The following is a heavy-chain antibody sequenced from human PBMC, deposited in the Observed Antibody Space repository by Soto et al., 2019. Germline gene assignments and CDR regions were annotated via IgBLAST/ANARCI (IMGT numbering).Heavy chain of an antibody. D-gene: IGHD3-10*01. CDR3: VRDSGRGFYFDY. CDR1: GVTFSDHY. V-gene: IGHV3-72*01. Sequence: PGGSLRLSCAASGVTFSDHYMDWVRQAPGKGLEWVGRIRNRPNSYTTQYAASVKGRFAVLRDDSENLVYLQMNDLKTEDTAVYYCVRDSGRGFYFDYWGQGAQVTVSS. CDR2: IRNRPNSYTT. J-gene: IGHJ4*02.